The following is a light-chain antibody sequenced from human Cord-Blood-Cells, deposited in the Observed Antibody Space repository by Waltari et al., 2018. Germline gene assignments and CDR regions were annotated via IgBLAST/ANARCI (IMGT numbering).Light chain of an antibody. V-gene: IGKV3-20*01. Sequence: EIVLTQSPGTLSLSPGESATLSCRASQSVSSSYLAWYQQKPGQAPRLLSYWASSRATGIPDRFSGSGSGTDFTLTISRLEPEDVAVYYCQQYGSSPWTFGQGTKVEIK. CDR2: WAS. J-gene: IGKJ1*01. CDR1: QSVSSSY. CDR3: QQYGSSPWT.